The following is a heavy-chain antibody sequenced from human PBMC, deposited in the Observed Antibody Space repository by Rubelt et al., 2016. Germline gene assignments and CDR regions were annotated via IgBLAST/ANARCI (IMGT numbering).Heavy chain of an antibody. V-gene: IGHV1-46*01. J-gene: IGHJ4*02. Sequence: QVQLVQSGAEVKKPGASVKVSCKASGYNFINYGISWVRHAPGQGLEWMGIINPSGSYPTYARKFQGRVTMTWDSSTSTLYMELNTLRSEDTAVYYCARDGVGFDYWGQGTLVTVSS. CDR1: GYNFINYG. CDR2: INPSGSYP. D-gene: IGHD1-26*01. CDR3: ARDGVGFDY.